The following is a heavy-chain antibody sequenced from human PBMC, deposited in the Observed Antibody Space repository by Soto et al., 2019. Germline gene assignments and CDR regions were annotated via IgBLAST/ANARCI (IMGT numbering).Heavy chain of an antibody. D-gene: IGHD3-16*01. J-gene: IGHJ4*02. CDR2: IYWHDDK. CDR3: AHRGGATVGLYYFDY. CDR1: GFSLSTTGVG. V-gene: IGHV2-5*01. Sequence: SGFSLSTTGVGVSWIRQPPGKALEWLALIYWHDDKRYSPSLKSRLTITKDTSKNQVVLTMTNMDPVDTATYYCAHRGGATVGLYYFDYWGQGALVTVSS.